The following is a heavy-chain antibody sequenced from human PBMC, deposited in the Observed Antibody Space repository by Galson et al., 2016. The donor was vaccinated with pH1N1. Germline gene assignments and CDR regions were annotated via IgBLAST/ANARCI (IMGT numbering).Heavy chain of an antibody. J-gene: IGHJ1*01. CDR1: GFSLSTSGVG. Sequence: PALVKPTQTLTLTCTFSGFSLSTSGVGVGWIRQPPGEALEWLALIYWDDHKRYSPSLKSRLTITKDTSKNQVVLTMTNMDPVDTATFDCAHISSYYLDTSGYAKCFQHWGQGTLVTVSS. CDR3: AHISSYYLDTSGYAKCFQH. CDR2: IYWDDHK. D-gene: IGHD3-22*01. V-gene: IGHV2-5*02.